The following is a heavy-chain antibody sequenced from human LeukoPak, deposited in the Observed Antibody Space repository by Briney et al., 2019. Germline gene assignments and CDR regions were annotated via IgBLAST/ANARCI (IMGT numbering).Heavy chain of an antibody. V-gene: IGHV1-18*01. CDR2: ISPYNDET. J-gene: IGHJ4*02. D-gene: IGHD6-13*01. CDR1: GYTFRSHG. CDR3: AREADTNSWYRPAFRLLDV. Sequence: GSVKVSCKASGYTFRSHGIYWVRQAPGQGLEGMGWISPYNDETNYARMFRDRVIMTTETSTTTAYMELRGLTSDDTAVYFCAREADTNSWYRPAFRLLDVWGQGTLVTVSS.